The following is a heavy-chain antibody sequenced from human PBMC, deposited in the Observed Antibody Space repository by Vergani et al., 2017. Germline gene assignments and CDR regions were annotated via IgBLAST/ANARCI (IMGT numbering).Heavy chain of an antibody. D-gene: IGHD1-1*01. J-gene: IGHJ3*02. CDR2: IYTSGST. Sequence: QVQLQESGPGLVKPSETLSLTCTVSGGSISSYYWSWIRQPAGKGLEWIGRIYTSGSTNYNPSLKSRVTMSVDTSKNQFSLKLSSVTAADTAVYYCARSGLERRGRVRAFDIWGQGTMVTVSS. V-gene: IGHV4-4*07. CDR1: GGSISSYY. CDR3: ARSGLERRGRVRAFDI.